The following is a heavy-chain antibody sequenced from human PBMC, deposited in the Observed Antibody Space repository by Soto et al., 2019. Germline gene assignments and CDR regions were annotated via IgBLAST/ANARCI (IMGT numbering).Heavy chain of an antibody. CDR1: GFTFSNYA. CDR2: ISASGGGT. D-gene: IGHD3-3*02. CDR3: AKHASYYHVCSAPSPKSYPSNCMVV. J-gene: IGHJ6*03. Sequence: GGSLRLSCEVSGFTFSNYAMSWVRQAPGKGLEWVSFISASGGGTDYADSVKGRFTISRDNSRNSLFLQMDSLRVEDTAIYYCAKHASYYHVCSAPSPKSYPSNCMVVSGKGATVTGSS. V-gene: IGHV3-23*01.